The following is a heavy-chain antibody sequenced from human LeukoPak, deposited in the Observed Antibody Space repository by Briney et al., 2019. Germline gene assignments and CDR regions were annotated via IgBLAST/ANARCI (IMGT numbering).Heavy chain of an antibody. CDR3: ERGVVTPAGVDY. V-gene: IGHV1-69*04. J-gene: IGHJ4*02. CDR2: IIPILGIA. Sequence: GASVKVSCKASGGTFSSYAISWVRQAPGQGLEWMGRIIPILGIANYAQKFQGRVTITAEKSTSTDYMELSSLRSEDTAVYYCERGVVTPAGVDYWGQGTLVTVSS. CDR1: GGTFSSYA. D-gene: IGHD4-23*01.